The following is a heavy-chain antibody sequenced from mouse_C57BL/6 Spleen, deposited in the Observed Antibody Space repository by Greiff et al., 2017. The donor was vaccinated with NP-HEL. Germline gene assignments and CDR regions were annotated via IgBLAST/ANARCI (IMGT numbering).Heavy chain of an antibody. J-gene: IGHJ1*03. D-gene: IGHD2-3*01. CDR3: ARVGGWLRYFDV. V-gene: IGHV5-16*01. CDR2: INYDGSST. CDR1: GFTFSDYY. Sequence: EVMLVESEGGLVQPGSSMKLSCTASGFTFSDYYMAWVRQVPDKGLEWVANINYDGSSTYYLDSLKSRFIISRDNAKNILYLQMSSQKSEDTATYYCARVGGWLRYFDVWGTGTTVTVSS.